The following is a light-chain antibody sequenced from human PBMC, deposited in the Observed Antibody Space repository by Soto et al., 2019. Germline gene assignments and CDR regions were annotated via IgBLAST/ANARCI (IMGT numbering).Light chain of an antibody. CDR1: QSLLHRNGYNY. J-gene: IGKJ1*01. CDR3: MQALQTPWT. V-gene: IGKV2-28*01. CDR2: LGS. Sequence: DTVMTQSPLSLPVTPGEPASISCRSSQSLLHRNGYNYLDWYLQKPGQSPQLLIYLGSNRASGVPDRFSGSGSGTDFTLKINKXEAEDVGVYYCMQALQTPWTFGQGTKVDIK.